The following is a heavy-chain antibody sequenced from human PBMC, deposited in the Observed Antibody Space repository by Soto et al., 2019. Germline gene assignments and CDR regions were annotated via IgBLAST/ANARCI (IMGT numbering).Heavy chain of an antibody. CDR1: GFTFSSYG. CDR3: AKGSPTTDFDY. CDR2: ISYDGSNK. J-gene: IGHJ4*02. V-gene: IGHV3-30*18. D-gene: IGHD4-4*01. Sequence: GGSLRLSCAASGFTFSSYGMHWVRQAPGKGLEWVAVISYDGSNKYYADSVKGRFTISRDNSKNTLYLQMNSLRAEDTAVYYCAKGSPTTDFDYWGQGTL.